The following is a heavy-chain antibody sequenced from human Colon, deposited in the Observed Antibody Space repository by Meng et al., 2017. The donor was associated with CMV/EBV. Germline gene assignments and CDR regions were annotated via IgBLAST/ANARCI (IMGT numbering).Heavy chain of an antibody. Sequence: GGSLRLSCAASGFTFSSYEMNWVRQAPEKGLEWVSYISSSGRSIYYADSVKGRFTISRDNSKNTLYLQMNSLRAEDTAVYYCARDPCLGVGEDGVCYTPGYWGQGTLVTVSS. V-gene: IGHV3-48*03. CDR2: ISSSGRSI. D-gene: IGHD2-8*01. CDR3: ARDPCLGVGEDGVCYTPGY. J-gene: IGHJ4*02. CDR1: GFTFSSYE.